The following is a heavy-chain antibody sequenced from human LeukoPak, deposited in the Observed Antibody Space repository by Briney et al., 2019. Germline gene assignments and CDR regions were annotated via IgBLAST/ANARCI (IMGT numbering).Heavy chain of an antibody. D-gene: IGHD1-26*01. Sequence: PGGSLRLSCAASGFTFSSYSMNWVRQAPGKGLEWVSSISSISRYIYYADSVKGRFTVSRDNAKNSLYLQMDSLRAEDTAVYYCARDPSGTYYPRVSGALDIWGQGTMVTVSS. V-gene: IGHV3-21*01. J-gene: IGHJ3*02. CDR2: ISSISRYI. CDR3: ARDPSGTYYPRVSGALDI. CDR1: GFTFSSYS.